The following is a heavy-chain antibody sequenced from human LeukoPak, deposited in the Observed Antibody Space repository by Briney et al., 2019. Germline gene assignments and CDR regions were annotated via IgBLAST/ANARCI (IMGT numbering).Heavy chain of an antibody. J-gene: IGHJ4*02. V-gene: IGHV4-59*01. CDR1: GGSISSYY. Sequence: SETLSLTCTVSGGSISSYYWSWIRQPPGKGLEWIGYIYYSGSTNYNPSLKSRVTISVDTSKNQFSLKLSSVTAADTAVYYCARDLWDSSGFDYWGQGTLVTVSS. CDR2: IYYSGST. CDR3: ARDLWDSSGFDY. D-gene: IGHD3-22*01.